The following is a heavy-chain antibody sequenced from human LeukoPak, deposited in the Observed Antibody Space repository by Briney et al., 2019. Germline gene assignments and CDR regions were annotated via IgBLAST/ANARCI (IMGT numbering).Heavy chain of an antibody. D-gene: IGHD5-18*01. CDR1: GFMFSSYW. CDR2: IKKDGSEK. Sequence: PGGSLRLFCGASGFMFSSYWMSWVRQAPGKGLEWVANIKKDGSEKYYVDSVKGRFTISRDNAKTSLYLQMISLRAEDTAVYYCARHLSGVTGYTYGRGIDYWGQGTLVTVSS. J-gene: IGHJ4*02. CDR3: ARHLSGVTGYTYGRGIDY. V-gene: IGHV3-7*01.